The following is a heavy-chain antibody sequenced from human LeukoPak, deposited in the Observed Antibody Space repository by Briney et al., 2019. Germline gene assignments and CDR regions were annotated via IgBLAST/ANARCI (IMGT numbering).Heavy chain of an antibody. D-gene: IGHD6-13*01. CDR3: ARARGGGRSSWYGTHFDY. CDR2: VDSSGNT. CDR1: VVSMNGYY. J-gene: IGHJ4*02. Sequence: RSSETLSLTCSVSVVSMNGYYWSWLRQSAGNRLEWIGHVDSSGNTNYNPSLKSRVTISVDTSKNQFSLKLSSVTAADTAVYYCARARGGGRSSWYGTHFDYWGQGTLVTVSS. V-gene: IGHV4-4*07.